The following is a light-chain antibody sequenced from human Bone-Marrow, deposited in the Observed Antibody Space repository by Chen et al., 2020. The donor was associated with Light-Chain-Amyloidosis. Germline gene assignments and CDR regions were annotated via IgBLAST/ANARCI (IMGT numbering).Light chain of an antibody. CDR3: CSYAGSSTR. J-gene: IGLJ2*01. V-gene: IGLV2-23*02. CDR1: SSAVGIYNC. CDR2: EVS. Sequence: ALTQPPSWSGSPGQSITLPCTGPSSAVGIYNCVSWYQQHPVKAPKLMIYEVSKRPSGVSNRFSGSKSGNTASLTISGHQAEDEADYYCCSYAGSSTRFGGGTKLTVL.